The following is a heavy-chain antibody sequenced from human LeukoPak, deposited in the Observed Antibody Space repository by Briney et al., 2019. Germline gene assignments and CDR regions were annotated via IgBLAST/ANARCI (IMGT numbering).Heavy chain of an antibody. CDR1: GFTFSSYT. Sequence: GGSLRLSCAASGFTFSSYTMNWVRQAPGKGLEWVSSISSSGGSTYYADSVKGRFTISRDNSKNTLYLQMNSLRAEDTAVYYCGKEYPFGYNYERLTGYYFDYWGQGDLGTVSP. V-gene: IGHV3-23*01. J-gene: IGHJ4*02. D-gene: IGHD3-9*01. CDR2: ISSSGGST. CDR3: GKEYPFGYNYERLTGYYFDY.